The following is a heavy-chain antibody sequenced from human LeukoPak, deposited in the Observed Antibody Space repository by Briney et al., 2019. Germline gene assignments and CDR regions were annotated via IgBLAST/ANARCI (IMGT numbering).Heavy chain of an antibody. CDR1: GGTFSSYA. CDR2: INPNSGGT. CDR3: ARDYEPMVWGVIWAFDI. Sequence: ASVKVSCKASGGTFSSYAISWVRQAPGQGLEWMGWINPNSGGTNYAQKFQGRVTMTRDTSISTAYMELSRLRSDDTAVYYCARDYEPMVWGVIWAFDIWGQGTMVTVSS. J-gene: IGHJ3*02. V-gene: IGHV1-2*02. D-gene: IGHD3-10*01.